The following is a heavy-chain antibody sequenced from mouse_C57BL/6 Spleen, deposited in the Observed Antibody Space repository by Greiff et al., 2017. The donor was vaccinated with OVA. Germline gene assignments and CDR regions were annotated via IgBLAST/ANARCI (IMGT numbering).Heavy chain of an antibody. CDR1: GYTFTDYY. D-gene: IGHD1-1*01. CDR3: ARRTVGDYAMDY. J-gene: IGHJ4*01. Sequence: VQLQQSGPELVKPGASVKISCKASGYTFTDYYMNWVKQSHGKSLEWIGDINPNNGGTSYNQKFKGKATLTVDKSSSTAYMELRSLTSEDSAVYYCARRTVGDYAMDYWGQGTSVTVSS. V-gene: IGHV1-26*01. CDR2: INPNNGGT.